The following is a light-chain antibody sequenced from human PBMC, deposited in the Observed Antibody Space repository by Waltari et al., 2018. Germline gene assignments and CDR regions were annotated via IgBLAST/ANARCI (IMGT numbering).Light chain of an antibody. Sequence: QLVLTQSPSASASLGASVKLTCTLSSGHSTNIIAWLQQQPEKGPRYLMNVNSDGSHNKGVGIPDRFAGSSSGGERYLTISSLQSEDEADYYCQTGGHGTGVFGGGTRLTVL. V-gene: IGLV4-69*01. CDR1: SGHSTNI. CDR2: VNSDGSH. CDR3: QTGGHGTGV. J-gene: IGLJ2*01.